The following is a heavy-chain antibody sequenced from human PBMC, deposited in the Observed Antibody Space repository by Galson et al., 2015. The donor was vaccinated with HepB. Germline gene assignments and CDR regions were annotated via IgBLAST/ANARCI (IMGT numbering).Heavy chain of an antibody. CDR2: ISSSSSYI. J-gene: IGHJ3*02. Sequence: SLRLSCAASGFTFSSYSMNWVRQAPGKGLEWVSSISSSSSYIYYADSVKGRFTISRDNAKNSLYLQMNSLRAEDTAVYYCARAPGVVPAAIDAFDIWGQGTMVTVSS. V-gene: IGHV3-21*01. CDR3: ARAPGVVPAAIDAFDI. D-gene: IGHD2-2*01. CDR1: GFTFSSYS.